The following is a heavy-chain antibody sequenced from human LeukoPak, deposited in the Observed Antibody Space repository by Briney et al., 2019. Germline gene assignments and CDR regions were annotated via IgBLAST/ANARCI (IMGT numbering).Heavy chain of an antibody. CDR2: INYSGST. V-gene: IGHV4-59*01. D-gene: IGHD3-10*01. CDR1: GGSISSYY. Sequence: SETLSLTCTVSGGSISSYYWSWIRQPPGKGLEWIGYINYSGSTNYNPSLKSRVTISVDTSKNQFSLKLSSVTAADTAVYYCARLYGSGSYYIDYWGQGTLVTVSS. CDR3: ARLYGSGSYYIDY. J-gene: IGHJ4*02.